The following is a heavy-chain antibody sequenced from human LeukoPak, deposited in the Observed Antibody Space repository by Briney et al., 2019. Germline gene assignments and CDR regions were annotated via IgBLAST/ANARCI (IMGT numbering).Heavy chain of an antibody. CDR3: AKDLGSSGFDY. J-gene: IGHJ4*02. CDR2: ISYDGSNK. Sequence: PGRSLRLPCAASGFTFSSYAMHWVRQAPGKGLEWVAVISYDGSNKYYADSVKGRFTISRDNSKNTLYLQMNSLRAEDTAVYYCAKDLGSSGFDYWGQGTLVTVSS. CDR1: GFTFSSYA. V-gene: IGHV3-30-3*01. D-gene: IGHD2-15*01.